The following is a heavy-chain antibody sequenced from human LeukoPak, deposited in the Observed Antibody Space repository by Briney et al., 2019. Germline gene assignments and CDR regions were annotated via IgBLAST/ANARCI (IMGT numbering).Heavy chain of an antibody. D-gene: IGHD3-3*02. CDR1: GGSSNNYY. Sequence: SETLSLTCTVSGGSSNNYYWSWIRQPPGKGLEWIGYIDDSGNTNCNPSLKSQVTMSVDTSKKQFSLKLSSVTAADTAVYYCARRRFSLGIWGQRTLVTVSS. J-gene: IGHJ3*02. V-gene: IGHV4-59*08. CDR2: IDDSGNT. CDR3: ARRRFSLGI.